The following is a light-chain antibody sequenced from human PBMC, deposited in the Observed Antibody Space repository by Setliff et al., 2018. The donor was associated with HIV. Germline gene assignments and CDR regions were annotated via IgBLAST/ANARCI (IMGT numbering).Light chain of an antibody. Sequence: QSVLTQPAYVSGSPGQSIAISCTATRSDVGTYNLVSWYQQHPGKAPQLVIYEATKRPSGVSSRFSGSKSGNTASLTISGLQAEDEADYYCCSSAGSYTLYVFGTGTKVTVL. CDR3: CSSAGSYTLYV. CDR1: RSDVGTYNL. J-gene: IGLJ1*01. CDR2: EAT. V-gene: IGLV2-23*01.